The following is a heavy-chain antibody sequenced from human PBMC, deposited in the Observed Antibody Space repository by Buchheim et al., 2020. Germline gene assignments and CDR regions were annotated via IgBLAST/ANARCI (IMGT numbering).Heavy chain of an antibody. J-gene: IGHJ6*02. D-gene: IGHD2-2*01. V-gene: IGHV1-46*01. CDR2: INPSGGST. CDR3: ASDIVVVPAAMRGGYYYYGMDV. Sequence: QVQLVQSGAEVKKPGASVKVSCKASGYTFTSYYMHWVRQASGQGLEWMGIINPSGGSTSYAQKFQGRVTMTRDTSTSTVYMELSSLRSEDTAVYYCASDIVVVPAAMRGGYYYYGMDVWGQGTT. CDR1: GYTFTSYY.